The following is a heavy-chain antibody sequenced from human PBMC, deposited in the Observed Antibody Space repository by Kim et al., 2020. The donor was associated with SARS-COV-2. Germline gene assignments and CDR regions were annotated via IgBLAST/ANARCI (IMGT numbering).Heavy chain of an antibody. J-gene: IGHJ6*02. V-gene: IGHV4-61*02. CDR3: ARGPSPGLMDV. Sequence: TNYNPSLKSRVTISVDTSKNQCSLKLSSVTAADTAVYYCARGPSPGLMDVWGQGTTVTVSS. CDR2: T.